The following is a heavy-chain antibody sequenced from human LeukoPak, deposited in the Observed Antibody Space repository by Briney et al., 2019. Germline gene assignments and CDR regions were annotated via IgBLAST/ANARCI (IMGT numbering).Heavy chain of an antibody. J-gene: IGHJ5*02. Sequence: SETLSLTCAVYGGSFSGYYWIWIRQPPGKGLEWIGEISPSAITHYNPSLKSRVTISVDTSKNQFSLKLSSVTAADTAVYYCARELLGTGYNWFDPWGQGTLVTVSS. D-gene: IGHD2-15*01. CDR2: ISPSAIT. CDR1: GGSFSGYY. CDR3: ARELLGTGYNWFDP. V-gene: IGHV4-34*01.